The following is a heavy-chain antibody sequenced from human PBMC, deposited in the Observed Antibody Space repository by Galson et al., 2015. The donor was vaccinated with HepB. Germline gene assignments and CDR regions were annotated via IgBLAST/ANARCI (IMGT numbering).Heavy chain of an antibody. CDR3: TQISSSWYVIDY. D-gene: IGHD6-13*01. CDR2: IKSKTDGGTT. J-gene: IGHJ4*02. Sequence: SLRLSCAASGLTFSNAWMSWVRQAPGKGLEWVGRIKSKTDGGTTDYAAPVKGRFTISRDDSKNTLYLQMNSLKTEDTAVYYCTQISSSWYVIDYWGQGTLVTVSS. V-gene: IGHV3-15*01. CDR1: GLTFSNAW.